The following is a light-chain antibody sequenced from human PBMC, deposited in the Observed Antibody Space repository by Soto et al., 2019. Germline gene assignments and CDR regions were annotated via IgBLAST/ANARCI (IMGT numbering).Light chain of an antibody. CDR1: QSVGRNY. J-gene: IGKJ4*01. Sequence: EIVLTQSPGTLSVSPGERATLPCRASQSVGRNYLAWYQQKPGQAPRLLIYGASSRATRIPDRFSGSASGTDFTLTISRLEPEEFAAYYCQQYADSPLTFGGGTKVETK. CDR2: GAS. V-gene: IGKV3-20*01. CDR3: QQYADSPLT.